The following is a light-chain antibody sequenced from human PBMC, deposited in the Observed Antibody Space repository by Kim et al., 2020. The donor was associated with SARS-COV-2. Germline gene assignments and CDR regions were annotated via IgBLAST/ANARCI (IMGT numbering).Light chain of an antibody. J-gene: IGLJ3*02. Sequence: QSALTQPPSVSGSPGQSVTISCTGTSSDVGSYNRVSWYQQTPGTAPKLMIYEVNNRPSGVPDRFSGSKSGNTASLTITGLQAEDEADYYCASSTSTSTWVFGEGTQLTVL. CDR3: ASSTSTSTWV. CDR2: EVN. CDR1: SSDVGSYNR. V-gene: IGLV2-18*02.